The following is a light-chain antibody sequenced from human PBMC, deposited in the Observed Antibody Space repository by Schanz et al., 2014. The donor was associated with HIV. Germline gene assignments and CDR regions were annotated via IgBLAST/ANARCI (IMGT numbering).Light chain of an antibody. CDR1: SSNIATNA. Sequence: QSVLTQPPSASGTPGQRVTMSCSASSSNIATNAVNWYRQFPGTAPKQLIYNNDQRPSGVPDRFSGSKSGTSASLAISGLQSDDEADYYCAAWDGGLNGRVFGGGTKLTVL. CDR3: AAWDGGLNGRV. V-gene: IGLV1-44*01. CDR2: NND. J-gene: IGLJ3*02.